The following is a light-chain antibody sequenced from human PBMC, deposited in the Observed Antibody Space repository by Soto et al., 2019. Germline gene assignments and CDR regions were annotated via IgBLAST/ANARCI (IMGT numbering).Light chain of an antibody. CDR2: GAS. CDR3: QQYNNWPRK. J-gene: IGKJ1*01. Sequence: EIVMTQSPATLSVSPGERATLSCRASQSVSSNLAWYQQKPGQAPRLLIYGASTRATGFPARFSGSGSGTEFTLTISSLQSEDFVVYYCQQYNNWPRKFGQGTKV. CDR1: QSVSSN. V-gene: IGKV3-15*01.